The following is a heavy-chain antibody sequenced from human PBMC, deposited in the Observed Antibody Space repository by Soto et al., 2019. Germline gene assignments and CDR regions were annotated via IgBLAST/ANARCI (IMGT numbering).Heavy chain of an antibody. CDR2: IRRSGGST. V-gene: IGHV3-7*03. Sequence: GGSLSLSCAVSGFTFSSYDMNWVRQAPGKGLEWVANIRRSGGSTHYADSVKGRFTISRDNAKNSLYLQMNSLRAEDTAVYYCASARRGSGAQVYFDNRGQGTLVTVSS. J-gene: IGHJ4*02. CDR1: GFTFSSYD. CDR3: ASARRGSGAQVYFDN.